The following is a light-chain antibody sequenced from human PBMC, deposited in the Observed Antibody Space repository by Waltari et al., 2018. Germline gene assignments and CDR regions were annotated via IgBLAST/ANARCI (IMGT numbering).Light chain of an antibody. J-gene: IGKJ1*01. Sequence: DVQLTQSPSTLSASVGDRVTITCRASQSISSWLAWYQKKPGQAPQVLIYKAATLQSGVPSRFSGSGSGTEFTLTIVSLQPDDVATYYCLQYSNYSWTFGQGTKVEIK. V-gene: IGKV1-5*03. CDR2: KAA. CDR1: QSISSW. CDR3: LQYSNYSWT.